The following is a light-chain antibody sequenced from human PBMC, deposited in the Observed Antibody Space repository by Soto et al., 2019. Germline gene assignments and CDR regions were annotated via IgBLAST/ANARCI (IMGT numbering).Light chain of an antibody. CDR2: AAS. CDR3: QQLNSYPLT. CDR1: QGITSF. Sequence: IQLTQSPSSLAASLGDRVTITCRASQGITSFLAWYQQKPGKAPNLLIYAASTLQRGVPSRFSGSGSGTDFTLTISSLLPEDFATYYCQQLNSYPLTFGQGTRLEI. V-gene: IGKV1-9*01. J-gene: IGKJ5*01.